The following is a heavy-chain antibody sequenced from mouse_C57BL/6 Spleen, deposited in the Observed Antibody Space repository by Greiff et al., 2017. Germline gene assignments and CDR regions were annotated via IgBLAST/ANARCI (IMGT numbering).Heavy chain of an antibody. Sequence: QVQLQQSGAELVRPGTSVKVSCKASGYAFTNYLIEWVKQRPGQGLEWIGVINPGSGGTNYNEKFKGKATLTADKSSSTAYMQLSSLTSEDSAVYFCARWIYYYGRSPWGQGTSVTVSS. CDR1: GYAFTNYL. CDR2: INPGSGGT. D-gene: IGHD1-1*01. CDR3: ARWIYYYGRSP. J-gene: IGHJ4*01. V-gene: IGHV1-54*01.